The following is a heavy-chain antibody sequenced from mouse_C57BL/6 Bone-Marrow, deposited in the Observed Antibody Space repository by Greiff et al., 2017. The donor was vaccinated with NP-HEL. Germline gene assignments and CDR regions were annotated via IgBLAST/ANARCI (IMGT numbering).Heavy chain of an antibody. J-gene: IGHJ2*01. D-gene: IGHD1-1*01. V-gene: IGHV5-4*03. CDR2: ISDGGSYT. Sequence: EVKLVESGGGLVKPGGSLKLSCAASGFTFSSYAMSWVRQTPEKRLEWVATISDGGSYTYYPDNVKGRFTISRDNAKNNLYLQMSHLKSEDTAMYYCARGPTTVVATGYFDYWGQGTTLTVSS. CDR3: ARGPTTVVATGYFDY. CDR1: GFTFSSYA.